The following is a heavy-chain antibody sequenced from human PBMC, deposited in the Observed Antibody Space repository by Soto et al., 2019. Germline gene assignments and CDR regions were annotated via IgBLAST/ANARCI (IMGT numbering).Heavy chain of an antibody. V-gene: IGHV3-30*18. CDR3: AKDVVVGATTGLGDYYYYYGMDV. Sequence: PGGSLRLSCVASEFTFSNYAMSWVRQAPGKGLEWVAVISYDGSNKYYADSVKGRFTISRDNSKNTLYLQMNSLRAEDTAVYYCAKDVVVGATTGLGDYYYYYGMDVWGQGTTVTVSS. CDR1: EFTFSNYA. CDR2: ISYDGSNK. D-gene: IGHD1-26*01. J-gene: IGHJ6*02.